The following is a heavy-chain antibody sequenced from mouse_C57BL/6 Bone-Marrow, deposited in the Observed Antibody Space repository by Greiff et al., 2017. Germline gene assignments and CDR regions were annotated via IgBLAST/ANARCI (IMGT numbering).Heavy chain of an antibody. V-gene: IGHV5-4*03. CDR2: ISDGGSYT. D-gene: IGHD5-1*01. CDR3: ARARVRYWYFDV. CDR1: GFTFSSYA. Sequence: EVNVVESGGGLVKPGGSLKLSCAASGFTFSSYAMSWVRQTPEQRLEWVATISDGGSYTYYPDNVKGRFTISRDNAKNNLYLQMSHLKSEDTAMYYCARARVRYWYFDVWGTGTTVTVSS. J-gene: IGHJ1*03.